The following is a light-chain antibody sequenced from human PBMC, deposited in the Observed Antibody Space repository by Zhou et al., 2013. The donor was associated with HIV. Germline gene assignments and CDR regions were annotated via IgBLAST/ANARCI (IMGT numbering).Light chain of an antibody. CDR3: QQYNSYLWT. Sequence: DIQMTQSPSSLSASVGDRVTITCQASQDIGNYVNWYQQKPGQAPKLLIYKASSLESGVPSRFSGSGSGTEFTLTISSLQPDDFATYYCQQYNSYLWTFGQGTKVEIK. J-gene: IGKJ1*01. V-gene: IGKV1-5*03. CDR2: KAS. CDR1: QDIGNY.